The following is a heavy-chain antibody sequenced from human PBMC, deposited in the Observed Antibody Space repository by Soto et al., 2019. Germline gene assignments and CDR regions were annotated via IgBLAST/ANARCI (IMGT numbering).Heavy chain of an antibody. Sequence: PGGSLRLSCAASGFTFSSCAMSWVRQAPGKGLEWVSAISGSGGSTYYADSVKGRFTITRDTSASTAYMELSSLRSEDTAVYYCARGITLPTPLDYWGQGTLVTVSS. CDR1: GFTFSSCA. CDR3: ARGITLPTPLDY. J-gene: IGHJ4*02. CDR2: ISGSGGST. V-gene: IGHV3-23*01. D-gene: IGHD1-20*01.